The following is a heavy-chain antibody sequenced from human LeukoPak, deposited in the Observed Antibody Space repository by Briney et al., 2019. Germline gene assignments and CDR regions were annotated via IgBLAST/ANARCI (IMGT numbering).Heavy chain of an antibody. V-gene: IGHV4-39*02. D-gene: IGHD6-6*01. CDR2: IYYSGST. J-gene: IGHJ4*02. Sequence: SETLSLTCTVSGASISSTTYYWGWIRQPPRKGLEWIASIYYSGSTYYNPSLKSRVTISVDTSKNQFSLKLSSVTAADTAVYYCAREVLHVQYSSSHLYLPLQYYFDYWGQGTLVTVSS. CDR3: AREVLHVQYSSSHLYLPLQYYFDY. CDR1: GASISSTTYY.